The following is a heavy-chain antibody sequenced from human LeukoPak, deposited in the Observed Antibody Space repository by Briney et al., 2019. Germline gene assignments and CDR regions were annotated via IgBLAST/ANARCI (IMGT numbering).Heavy chain of an antibody. Sequence: GASVKVSCKASGYTFTSHDINWVRQATGQGLEWMGWISAYNGNTNYAQKLQGRVTMTTDTSTSTAYMELRSLRSDDTAVYYCARGGRIAARPNYFDYWGQGTLVTVSS. D-gene: IGHD6-6*01. CDR2: ISAYNGNT. V-gene: IGHV1-18*01. CDR3: ARGGRIAARPNYFDY. J-gene: IGHJ4*02. CDR1: GYTFTSHD.